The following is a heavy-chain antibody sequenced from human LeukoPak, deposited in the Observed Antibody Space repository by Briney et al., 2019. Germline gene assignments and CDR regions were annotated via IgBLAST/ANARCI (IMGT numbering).Heavy chain of an antibody. D-gene: IGHD3-10*01. CDR3: AKMTRGSGPFDY. J-gene: IGHJ4*02. V-gene: IGHV1-46*01. Sequence: GASVKVSCKASGYTFTSYYMHWVRQAPGQGLEWMGIINPSGGSTSYAQKFQGRVTMTRDMSTSTVYMELSSLRSEDTAVYYCAKMTRGSGPFDYWGQGTLVTVSS. CDR2: INPSGGST. CDR1: GYTFTSYY.